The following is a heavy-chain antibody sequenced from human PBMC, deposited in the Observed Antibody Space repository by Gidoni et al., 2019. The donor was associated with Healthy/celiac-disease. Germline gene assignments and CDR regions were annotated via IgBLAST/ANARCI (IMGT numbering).Heavy chain of an antibody. CDR3: ARDSQEEGAGKPNWFDP. J-gene: IGHJ5*02. CDR1: GGSIRSGGYY. V-gene: IGHV4-31*03. Sequence: QVQLQESGPGLVKPSQTLSLTCPVSGGSIRSGGYYWSWIRQHPGKGLEWIGYIYYSGSTYYNPSLKSRVTISVDTSKNQFSLKLSSVTAADTAVYYCARDSQEEGAGKPNWFDPWGQGTLVTVSS. D-gene: IGHD6-19*01. CDR2: IYYSGST.